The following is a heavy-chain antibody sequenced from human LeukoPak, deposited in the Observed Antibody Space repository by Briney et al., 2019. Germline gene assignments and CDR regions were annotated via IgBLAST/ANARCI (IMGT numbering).Heavy chain of an antibody. CDR2: INPNSGGT. CDR3: ARDWGYYDSSGYYYPDAFDI. J-gene: IGHJ3*02. V-gene: IGHV1-2*02. D-gene: IGHD3-22*01. CDR1: GYTFTCYY. Sequence: GASVKVSCKASGYTFTCYYMHWVRQAPGQGLEWMGWINPNSGGTNYAQKFQGRVTMTTDTSTSTAYMELRSLRSDDTAVYYCARDWGYYDSSGYYYPDAFDIWGQGTMVTVSS.